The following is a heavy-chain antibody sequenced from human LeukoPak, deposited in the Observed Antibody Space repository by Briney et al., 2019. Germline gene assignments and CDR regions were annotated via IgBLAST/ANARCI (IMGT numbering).Heavy chain of an antibody. CDR1: GYTFIDFY. J-gene: IGHJ4*02. CDR2: INPNSGAI. D-gene: IGHD2-2*01. CDR3: ARVKKLMPEFEF. Sequence: ASVKVSCKASGYTFIDFYIHWVRQAPGQGLEWMGWINPNSGAIKYSQKFQGRVPMTRDTSITTVYMDLSGLRSDDTAVYYCARVKKLMPEFEFWGQGTLVTVSS. V-gene: IGHV1-2*02.